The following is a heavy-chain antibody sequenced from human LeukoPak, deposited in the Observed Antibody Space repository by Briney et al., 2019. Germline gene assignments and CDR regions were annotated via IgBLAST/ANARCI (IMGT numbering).Heavy chain of an antibody. D-gene: IGHD2-21*02. CDR3: AREGSYCVGGDCYSFDF. CDR2: MHPGNGNT. CDR1: GYRFISNY. Sequence: GASVKVSCKASGYRFISNYIQWVRQAPGLGPESVGWMHPGNGNTRYAEKFQGRVTMTRDTSINTAYLDLNSLRSDDTAVYYCAREGSYCVGGDCYSFDFWGQGTLITVSS. V-gene: IGHV1-2*02. J-gene: IGHJ4*02.